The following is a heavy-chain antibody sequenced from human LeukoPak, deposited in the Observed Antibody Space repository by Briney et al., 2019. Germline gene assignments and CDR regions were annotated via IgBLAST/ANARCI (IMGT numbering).Heavy chain of an antibody. V-gene: IGHV3-23*01. CDR1: GFTFSNYG. CDR3: ARGAGRYFDWLLSPDAFDI. J-gene: IGHJ3*02. CDR2: ISISGGST. Sequence: GGSLRLSCAASGFTFSNYGMSWVRQAPGKGLEWVSVISISGGSTYYADSVKGRFTISRDNAKNSLYLQMNSLRAEDTAVYYCARGAGRYFDWLLSPDAFDIWGQGTMVTVSS. D-gene: IGHD3-9*01.